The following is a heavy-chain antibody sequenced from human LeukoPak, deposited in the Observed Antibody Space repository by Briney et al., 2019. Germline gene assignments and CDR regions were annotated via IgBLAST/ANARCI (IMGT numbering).Heavy chain of an antibody. V-gene: IGHV4-61*02. CDR1: GGSISSGSYY. Sequence: SQTLSLTCTVSGGSISSGSYYWSWIRQPAGKGLEWIGRIYTSGSTNYNPSLKSRVTISVDTSKNLFSLKLSSVTAADTAVYYCARGPTTMVRGVIGFDPWGQGTLSPSPQ. J-gene: IGHJ5*02. D-gene: IGHD3-10*01. CDR3: ARGPTTMVRGVIGFDP. CDR2: IYTSGST.